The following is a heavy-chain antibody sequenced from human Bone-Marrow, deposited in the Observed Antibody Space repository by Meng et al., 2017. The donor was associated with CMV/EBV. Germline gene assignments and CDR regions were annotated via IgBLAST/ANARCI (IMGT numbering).Heavy chain of an antibody. D-gene: IGHD2-21*02. CDR2: ISNSGGST. CDR3: AKILRYPDCYFDF. Sequence: GESLKISCAASGFTFSSYAMSWVRQAPGKGLEWVLGISNSGGSTYCADSVKGRFTISRDNSKNTLYLQMNSLRAEDTAVYYCAKILRYPDCYFDFWGQGTLVTVSS. V-gene: IGHV3-23*01. J-gene: IGHJ4*02. CDR1: GFTFSSYA.